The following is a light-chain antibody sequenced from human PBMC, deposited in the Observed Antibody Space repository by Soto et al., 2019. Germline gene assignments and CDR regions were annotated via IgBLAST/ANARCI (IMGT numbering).Light chain of an antibody. CDR2: GAS. Sequence: EIVLTQSPGTLSLSPGERATLSCRASQTVISSYLAWYQQKPGQAPRLLIFGASSRATGIPARFSGSGSGTAFTLTISGLEPDEFALYYCLQYGGSPRTFGQGTKLEIK. V-gene: IGKV3-20*01. J-gene: IGKJ2*01. CDR1: QTVISSY. CDR3: LQYGGSPRT.